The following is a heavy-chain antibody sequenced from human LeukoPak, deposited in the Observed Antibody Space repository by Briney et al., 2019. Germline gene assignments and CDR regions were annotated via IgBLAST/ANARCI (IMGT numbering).Heavy chain of an antibody. CDR2: IIPIFGTA. CDR1: GGTFSSYA. Sequence: ASVKVSCKASGGTFSSYAISWVRQAPGRGLEWMGGIIPIFGTANYAQKFQGRVTITADESTSTAYMELSSLRSEDTAVYYCARGGGYNWNDSALPFDYWGQGTLVTVSS. J-gene: IGHJ4*02. V-gene: IGHV1-69*13. CDR3: ARGGGYNWNDSALPFDY. D-gene: IGHD1-1*01.